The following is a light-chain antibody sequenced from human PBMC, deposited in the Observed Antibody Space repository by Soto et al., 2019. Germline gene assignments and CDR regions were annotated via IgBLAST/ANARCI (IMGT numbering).Light chain of an antibody. CDR3: QQYGSSPLT. CDR2: GAS. CDR1: QSVSSN. Sequence: EIVMTQSPAPPSVSPGERATLSCRASQSVSSNLAWYQQKPGQAPRLLIYGASSRATGIPDRFSGSGSGTDFTLTISRLEPEDFAVYYCQQYGSSPLTFGGGTKVDIK. V-gene: IGKV3-20*01. J-gene: IGKJ4*01.